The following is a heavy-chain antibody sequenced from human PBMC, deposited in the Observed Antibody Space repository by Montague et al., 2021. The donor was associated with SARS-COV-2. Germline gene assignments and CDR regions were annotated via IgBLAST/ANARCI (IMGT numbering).Heavy chain of an antibody. CDR3: AASAWTNGYFDF. Sequence: SETLSLTCTVSGASISSYYWSWIRQPPGKGLECIGYIYYSGSTNYNPSLKSRASISLDTPNNQFSLEMASVTAADTAVYFCAASAWTNGYFDFWGQGFLVTVSS. CDR2: IYYSGST. J-gene: IGHJ4*02. V-gene: IGHV4-59*08. CDR1: GASISSYY. D-gene: IGHD1/OR15-1a*01.